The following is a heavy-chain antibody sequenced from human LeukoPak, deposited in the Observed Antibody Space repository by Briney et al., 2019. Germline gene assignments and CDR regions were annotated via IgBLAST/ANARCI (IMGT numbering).Heavy chain of an antibody. CDR3: ARGGLWFGELSGWFDP. Sequence: PSETLSLTCTVSGGSISSSSYYWGWIRQPPGKGLEWIGSIYYSGSTYYNPSLKSRVTISVDTSKNQFSLKLSSVTAADTAVYYCARGGLWFGELSGWFDPWGQGTLVTVSS. CDR2: IYYSGST. D-gene: IGHD3-10*01. CDR1: GGSISSSSYY. V-gene: IGHV4-39*07. J-gene: IGHJ5*02.